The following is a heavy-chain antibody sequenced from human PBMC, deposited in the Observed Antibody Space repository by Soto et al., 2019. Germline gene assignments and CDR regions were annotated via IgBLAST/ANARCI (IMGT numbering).Heavy chain of an antibody. Sequence: QVQLVQSGAEVKKPGSSVKVSCKASGGTFSSYAISWVRQAPGQGLEWMGGIIPIFGTANYAQKFQGRVTITADESTRTASMELRSLRSEDTAVYYCARPSGYYLIFGAFDIWGQGTMVTVSS. J-gene: IGHJ3*02. CDR2: IIPIFGTA. D-gene: IGHD3-22*01. V-gene: IGHV1-69*12. CDR1: GGTFSSYA. CDR3: ARPSGYYLIFGAFDI.